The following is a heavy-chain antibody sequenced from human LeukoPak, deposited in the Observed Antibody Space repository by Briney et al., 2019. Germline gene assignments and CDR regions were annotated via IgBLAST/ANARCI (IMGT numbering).Heavy chain of an antibody. CDR2: ISAYNGNT. CDR1: GGTFSSYA. J-gene: IGHJ6*03. Sequence: ASVKVSCKASGGTFSSYAISWVRQAPGQGLEWMGWISAYNGNTNYAQKLQGRVTMTTDASTSTAYMELRSLRSDDTAVYYCARDSSGSYLGRDYYYYYMDVWGKGTTVTVSS. CDR3: ARDSSGSYLGRDYYYYYMDV. D-gene: IGHD1-26*01. V-gene: IGHV1-18*01.